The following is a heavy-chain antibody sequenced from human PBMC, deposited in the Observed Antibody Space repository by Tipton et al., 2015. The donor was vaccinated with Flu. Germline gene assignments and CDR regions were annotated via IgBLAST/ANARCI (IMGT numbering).Heavy chain of an antibody. Sequence: TLSLTCTVYGGSFSGYYWSWIRQPPGKGLEWIGEINHSGSTNYNPSLKSRVTISVDTSKNQFSLKLSSVTAADTAVYYCARHPPRSYWGQGTLVTVPS. V-gene: IGHV4-34*01. CDR1: GGSFSGYY. CDR2: INHSGST. J-gene: IGHJ4*02. CDR3: ARHPPRSY.